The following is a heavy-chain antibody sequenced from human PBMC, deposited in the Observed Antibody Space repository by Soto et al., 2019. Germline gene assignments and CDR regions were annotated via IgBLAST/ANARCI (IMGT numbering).Heavy chain of an antibody. CDR1: GGSISSNIYY. D-gene: IGHD6-13*01. Sequence: QLQLQESGPGLVKPSETLSLTCTVSGGSISSNIYYWGWIRQPPGKGLEWIGSIYYRARTYYNPSLKSRVTISVDTSKNQFSLKLSSVTAADTAVYYCARGRRYSSSWYSDYWGQGTLVTVSS. J-gene: IGHJ4*02. V-gene: IGHV4-39*01. CDR3: ARGRRYSSSWYSDY. CDR2: IYYRART.